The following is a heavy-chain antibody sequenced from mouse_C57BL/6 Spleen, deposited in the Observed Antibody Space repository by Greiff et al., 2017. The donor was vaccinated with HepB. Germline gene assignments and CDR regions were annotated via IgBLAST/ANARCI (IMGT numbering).Heavy chain of an antibody. CDR2: INPNNGGT. Sequence: EVQLQQSGPELVKPGASVQIPCKASGYTFTDYNMDWVKQSPGKSLEWIGDINPNNGGTIYNQKFKGKATLTVDKSSSTAYMELRSLTSEDTAVYYCARSYGNYEAWLAYWGQGTLVTVSA. J-gene: IGHJ3*01. CDR3: ARSYGNYEAWLAY. V-gene: IGHV1-18*01. D-gene: IGHD2-1*01. CDR1: GYTFTDYN.